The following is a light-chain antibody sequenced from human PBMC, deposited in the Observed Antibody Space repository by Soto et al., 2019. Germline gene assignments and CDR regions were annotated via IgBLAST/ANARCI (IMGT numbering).Light chain of an antibody. Sequence: EIVLTQSPATLSVSPGERATLSCRASQSVSSSYLAWYQQKPGQAPRLLIYGASSRATGIPDRFSGSGSGTDFTLTISRLEPEDFAVYYCQQYGSSTEYTFGQGTKLEIK. CDR3: QQYGSSTEYT. V-gene: IGKV3-20*01. CDR2: GAS. J-gene: IGKJ2*01. CDR1: QSVSSSY.